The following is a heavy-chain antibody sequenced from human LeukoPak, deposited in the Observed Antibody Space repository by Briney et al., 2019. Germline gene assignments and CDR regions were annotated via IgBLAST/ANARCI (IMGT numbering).Heavy chain of an antibody. CDR3: VSSGYSTGWYYFDY. J-gene: IGHJ4*02. V-gene: IGHV4-59*12. Sequence: SETLSLTCSVSGGSISSYYWSWIRQPPGKGLEWIGYIYYSGSTNFKSPLKSRVTMSGDTSKNQFSLKLSSVTAADTAVYYCVSSGYSTGWYYFDYWGQGTLVTVSS. CDR1: GGSISSYY. CDR2: IYYSGST. D-gene: IGHD6-19*01.